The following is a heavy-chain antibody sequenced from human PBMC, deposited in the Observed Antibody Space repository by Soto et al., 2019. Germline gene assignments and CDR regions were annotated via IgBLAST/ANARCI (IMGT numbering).Heavy chain of an antibody. V-gene: IGHV2-26*01. J-gene: IGHJ6*02. CDR2: IFSNDEK. CDR1: GFSLSNARMG. Sequence: QVTLKESGPVLVKPTETLTLTCTVSGFSLSNARMGVSWIRQPPGKALEWLAHIFSNDEKSYSTSLKSRLTISKDTSKSQVVLTMTNMDPVDTATYYCARTVVGATIVNYYYYGMDVWGQGTTVTVSS. D-gene: IGHD1-26*01. CDR3: ARTVVGATIVNYYYYGMDV.